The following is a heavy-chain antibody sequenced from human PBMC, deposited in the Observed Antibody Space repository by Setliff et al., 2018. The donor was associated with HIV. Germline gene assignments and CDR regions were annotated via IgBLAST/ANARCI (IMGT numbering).Heavy chain of an antibody. CDR3: ARYSTLTTNFDY. V-gene: IGHV4-39*07. CDR2: IPHNGGT. CDR1: GDSITNSMHY. J-gene: IGHJ4*02. Sequence: TLSLTCTVSGDSITNSMHYWSWIRQPPGKGLEWIATIPHNGGTYYNPDPSLTGRVTISVDTSKNQFSLKLAFVTAADTAVYYCARYSTLTTNFDYWGQGTLVTVSS. D-gene: IGHD4-17*01.